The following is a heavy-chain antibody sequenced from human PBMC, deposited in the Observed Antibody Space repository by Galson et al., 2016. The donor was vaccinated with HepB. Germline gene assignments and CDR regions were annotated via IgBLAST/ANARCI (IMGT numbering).Heavy chain of an antibody. CDR3: AITPKYRRPSYYLDV. CDR2: IYYTGRT. D-gene: IGHD3-10*01. V-gene: IGHV4-61*01. J-gene: IGHJ6*02. Sequence: SETLSLTCTVSGDSVNSGSYFWGWIRQPPGKGLEWIGFIYYTGRTDYNSSLKSRATILLDTSKNQFSLKLTSVTAADTAIYYWAITPKYRRPSYYLDVWGQGTTLTVSS. CDR1: GDSVNSGSYF.